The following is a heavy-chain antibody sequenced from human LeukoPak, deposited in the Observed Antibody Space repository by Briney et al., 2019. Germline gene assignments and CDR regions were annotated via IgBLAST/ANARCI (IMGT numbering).Heavy chain of an antibody. CDR1: GFTFNNYA. V-gene: IGHV3-23*01. J-gene: IGHJ4*02. CDR2: ISGGGETT. Sequence: AGGSLRLSCAASGFTFNNYAMNWVRQAPGKGLEWVSSISGGGETTYYADSAKGRFTISRDNSQNTLYLQMNSLRAEDTAVYYCARGYADYVGYFFFDYWGQGTLATVSS. D-gene: IGHD4-17*01. CDR3: ARGYADYVGYFFFDY.